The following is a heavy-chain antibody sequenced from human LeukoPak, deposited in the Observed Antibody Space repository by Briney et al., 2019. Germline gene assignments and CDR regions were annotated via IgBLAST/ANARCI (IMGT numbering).Heavy chain of an antibody. CDR3: ARGTAPAASYYFYYYMDV. CDR2: MNPNSGKA. V-gene: IGHV1-8*03. J-gene: IGHJ6*03. Sequence: GASVKVSCKASGYTFTSYDINWVRQATGQGLEWMGWMNPNSGKAGYAQKFQGRVTITRNTSISTAYMELSSLRSEDTAVYYCARGTAPAASYYFYYYMDVWGKGTTVTVSS. D-gene: IGHD2-2*01. CDR1: GYTFTSYD.